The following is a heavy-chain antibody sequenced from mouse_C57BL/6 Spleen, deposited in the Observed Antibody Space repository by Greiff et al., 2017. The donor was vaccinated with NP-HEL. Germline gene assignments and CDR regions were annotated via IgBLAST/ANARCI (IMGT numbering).Heavy chain of an antibody. V-gene: IGHV5-16*01. Sequence: EVKLMESEGGLVQPGSSMKLSCTASGFTFSDYYMAWVRQVPEKGLEWVANINYDGSSTYYLDSLKSRFIISRDNAKNILYLQMSSLKSEDTATYYCARGKGFFYAMDYWGQGTSVTVSS. CDR1: GFTFSDYY. CDR3: ARGKGFFYAMDY. J-gene: IGHJ4*01. CDR2: INYDGSST.